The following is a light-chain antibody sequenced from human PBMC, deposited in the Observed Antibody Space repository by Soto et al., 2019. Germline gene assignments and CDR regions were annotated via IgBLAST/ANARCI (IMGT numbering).Light chain of an antibody. CDR3: NSFTTSSTYV. CDR1: SSDIGSYNR. J-gene: IGLJ1*01. CDR2: EVN. Sequence: QSVLTQPASVSGSPGQSITISCTGTSSDIGSYNRVSWYQQPPGTAPKLIIYEVNNRPSGVPDRFSGSKSGNTASLTIYGLQAEDEADYYCNSFTTSSTYVFGTGTKVTVL. V-gene: IGLV2-18*02.